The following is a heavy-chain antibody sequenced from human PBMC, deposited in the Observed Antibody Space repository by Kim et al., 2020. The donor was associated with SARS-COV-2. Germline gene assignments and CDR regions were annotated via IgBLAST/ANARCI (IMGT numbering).Heavy chain of an antibody. D-gene: IGHD6-13*01. V-gene: IGHV7-4-1*02. CDR1: EYTFTAYP. CDR3: ARERGWEQQLVARRYYYGMDV. CDR2: INTNTGNP. Sequence: ASVKVSCKASEYTFTAYPMNWVRQAPGQGLEWMGWINTNTGNPTYAQGFTGRFVFSLDTSVSTAYLQISSLKAEDTAVYYCARERGWEQQLVARRYYYGMDVWGQGTTVTVSS. J-gene: IGHJ6*02.